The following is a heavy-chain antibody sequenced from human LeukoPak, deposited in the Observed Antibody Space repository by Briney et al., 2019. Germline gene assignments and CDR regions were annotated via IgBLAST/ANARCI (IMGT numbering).Heavy chain of an antibody. V-gene: IGHV3-21*01. J-gene: IGHJ5*02. D-gene: IGHD3-16*01. Sequence: GGSLRLSCAASGFTFSSYSMNWVREAPGKGLEWVSSICSSSSYIYCADSVKGRFTISRDNAKKSMYLQMTSLRAEDTAVYYCARDITITGSSPNWFEPWGQGNLVTVSS. CDR3: ARDITITGSSPNWFEP. CDR2: ICSSSSYI. CDR1: GFTFSSYS.